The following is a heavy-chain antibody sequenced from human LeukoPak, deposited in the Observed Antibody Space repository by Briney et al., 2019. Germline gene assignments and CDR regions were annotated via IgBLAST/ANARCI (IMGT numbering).Heavy chain of an antibody. CDR2: ISYDGSNK. Sequence: PGGSLRLSCAASGXTFSSYAMHWVRQAPGKGLEWVAVISYDGSNKYYADSVKGRFTISRDNSKNTLYLQMNSLRAEDTAVYYCARDREGYFDYWGQGTLVTVSS. CDR3: ARDREGYFDY. CDR1: GXTFSSYA. V-gene: IGHV3-30-3*01. J-gene: IGHJ4*02.